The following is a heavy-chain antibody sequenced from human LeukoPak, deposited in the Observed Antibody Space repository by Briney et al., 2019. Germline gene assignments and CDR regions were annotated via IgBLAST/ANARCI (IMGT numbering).Heavy chain of an antibody. D-gene: IGHD1-7*01. CDR3: ARGHVELRKGFDY. CDR1: GNTFTGYY. Sequence: ASVKVSCKASGNTFTGYYMHWVRQAPGQGLEWMGWINPNSGGTSYAQKFQGRVTMTRDMSTSTVYMELSSLRSEDTAVYYCARGHVELRKGFDYWGQGTLVTVSS. V-gene: IGHV1-2*02. CDR2: INPNSGGT. J-gene: IGHJ4*02.